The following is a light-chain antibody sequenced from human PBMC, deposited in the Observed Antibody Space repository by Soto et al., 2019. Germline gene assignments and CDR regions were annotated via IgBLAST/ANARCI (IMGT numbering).Light chain of an antibody. J-gene: IGKJ5*01. CDR2: KAS. CDR1: QSISSW. V-gene: IGKV1-5*03. CDR3: QQYNSYPYT. Sequence: DIEMTQYPSTLSGSVGDRVTITCGASQSISSWLAWYQKKTGQAPKLLIYKASSLESGVPSRLRGSGSGTEFTLTISSMKHDDFETYYCQQYNSYPYTFGHGTRLEI.